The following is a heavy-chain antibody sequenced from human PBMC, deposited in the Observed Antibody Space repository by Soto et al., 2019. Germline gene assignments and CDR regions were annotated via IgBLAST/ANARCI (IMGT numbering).Heavy chain of an antibody. Sequence: GGSLRLSCAASGFTFSSYAMHWVRQAPGKGLEWVAVISYDGSNKYYADSVKGRFTISRDNSKNTLYPQMNSLRAEDTAVYYCARPLRLLTPFDYWGQGTLVTVSS. CDR3: ARPLRLLTPFDY. D-gene: IGHD3-16*01. CDR2: ISYDGSNK. CDR1: GFTFSSYA. J-gene: IGHJ4*02. V-gene: IGHV3-30-3*01.